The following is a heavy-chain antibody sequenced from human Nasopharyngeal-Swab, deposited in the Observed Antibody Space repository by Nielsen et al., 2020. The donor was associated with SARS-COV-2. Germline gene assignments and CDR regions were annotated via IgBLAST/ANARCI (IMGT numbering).Heavy chain of an antibody. D-gene: IGHD3-22*01. CDR1: GGSFSSYY. V-gene: IGHV4-59*08. CDR2: IYYSGST. CDR3: ARDIPYYYDSSGSDAFDI. Sequence: SETLSLTCAVYGGSFSSYYWSWIRQPPGKGLEWIGYIYYSGSTNYNPSLKSRVTISVDPSKNQFSLKLSSVTAADTAVYYCARDIPYYYDSSGSDAFDIWGQGTMVTVSS. J-gene: IGHJ3*02.